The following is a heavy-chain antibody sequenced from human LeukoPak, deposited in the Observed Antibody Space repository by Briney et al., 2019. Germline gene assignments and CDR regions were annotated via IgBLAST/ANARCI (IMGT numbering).Heavy chain of an antibody. CDR1: GFTFSSYW. CDR2: ISGSGGST. CDR3: AKDRRAGSYDY. D-gene: IGHD3-10*01. J-gene: IGHJ4*02. Sequence: GGSLRLSCAASGFTFSSYWMHWVRQAPGKGLEWVSAISGSGGSTYYADSVKGRFTISRDNSKNTLYLQMNSLRAEDTAVYYCAKDRRAGSYDYWGQGTLVTVSS. V-gene: IGHV3-23*01.